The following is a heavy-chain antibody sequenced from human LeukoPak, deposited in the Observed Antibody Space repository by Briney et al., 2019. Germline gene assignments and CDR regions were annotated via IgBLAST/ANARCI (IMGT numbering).Heavy chain of an antibody. J-gene: IGHJ4*02. V-gene: IGHV3-74*01. CDR3: VYSGYDWTYYFDW. CDR1: GFTFSSFW. Sequence: GGSLRLSCATSGFTFSSFWMHWVRQVPGKGLVWVSCINDDGKNTSYADSVKGRFTISRDNAKNTLYLQMSSLRAEDTAIYYCVYSGYDWTYYFDWWGQGTLVTVSS. D-gene: IGHD5-12*01. CDR2: INDDGKNT.